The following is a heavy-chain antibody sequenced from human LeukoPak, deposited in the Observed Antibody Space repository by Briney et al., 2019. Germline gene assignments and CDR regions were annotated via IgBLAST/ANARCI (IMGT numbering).Heavy chain of an antibody. V-gene: IGHV4-39*01. CDR1: GGSISSSSYY. J-gene: IGHJ3*02. Sequence: PSETLSLTCIVSGGSISSSSYYWGWIRQPPGKGLEWIGSIYYSGSTYYNPSLKSRVTISVDTSKNQFSLKLSSVTAADTAVYYCARHGGKNYGSVSPYVSFDIWGQGTMVTVSS. CDR2: IYYSGST. CDR3: ARHGGKNYGSVSPYVSFDI. D-gene: IGHD3-10*01.